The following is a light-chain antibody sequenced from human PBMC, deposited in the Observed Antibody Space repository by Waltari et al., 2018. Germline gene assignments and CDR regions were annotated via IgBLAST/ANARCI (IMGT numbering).Light chain of an antibody. V-gene: IGKV1-5*01. J-gene: IGKJ1*01. CDR3: QHYHRESRP. Sequence: DIQMTQSPSTLSASVGDRVTITCRASQSISTWLAWYQQRPGTAPKRLIYHASTLESGVPSRFSGRGVGTKFTLTISGLQPDDFATYYCQHYHRESRPFGQGTKVEIK. CDR2: HAS. CDR1: QSISTW.